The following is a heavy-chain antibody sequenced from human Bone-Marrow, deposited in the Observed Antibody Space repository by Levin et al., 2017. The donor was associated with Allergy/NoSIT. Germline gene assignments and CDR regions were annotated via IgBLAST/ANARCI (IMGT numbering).Heavy chain of an antibody. CDR2: INPNYGTT. Sequence: GASVKVSCKASGYDFTLFFLHWVRQAPGRGLEWMGKINPNYGTTTYAQMFQGRVAMTRDTSTGTVYMDLTSLTSTDTAVYYCTRGGTSNEQDYWGQGTLVTVSS. CDR3: TRGGTSNEQDY. D-gene: IGHD1/OR15-1a*01. V-gene: IGHV1-46*01. J-gene: IGHJ4*02. CDR1: GYDFTLFF.